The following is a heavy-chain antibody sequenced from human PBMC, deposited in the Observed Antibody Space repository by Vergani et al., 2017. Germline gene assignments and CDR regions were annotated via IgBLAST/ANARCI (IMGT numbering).Heavy chain of an antibody. D-gene: IGHD3-3*01. CDR3: ARDNACWSASQDYYYGMDV. V-gene: IGHV3-33*01. J-gene: IGHJ6*02. CDR1: GFTFSSYG. Sequence: QVQLVESGGGVVQPGRSLRLSCAASGFTFSSYGMHWVRQAPGKGLEWVAVIWYDGSNKYYADSVKGRFTISRDNSKNTLYLQMNSLRAEDTAVYYCARDNACWSASQDYYYGMDVWGQGTTVTVSS. CDR2: IWYDGSNK.